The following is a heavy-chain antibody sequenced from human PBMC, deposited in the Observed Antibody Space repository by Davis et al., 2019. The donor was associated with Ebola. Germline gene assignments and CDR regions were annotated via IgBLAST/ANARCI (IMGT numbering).Heavy chain of an antibody. CDR2: ISGSGGST. CDR3: AKDGWELRD. D-gene: IGHD1-26*01. Sequence: PGGSLRLSCAASGFTFSNYVMSWARQAPGKGLEWVSVISGSGGSTYYADSVKGRFTISRDNSKNTLYLQMNSLRAEDTAVYYCAKDGWELRDWGQGTLVTVSS. J-gene: IGHJ4*02. CDR1: GFTFSNYV. V-gene: IGHV3-23*01.